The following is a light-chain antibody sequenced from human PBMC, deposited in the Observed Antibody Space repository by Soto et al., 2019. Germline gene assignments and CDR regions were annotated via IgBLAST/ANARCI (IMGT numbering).Light chain of an antibody. V-gene: IGKV1-39*01. Sequence: DIQVTQSPSSLSASVGDRVTITCRASQNIKNYLSWYQQKPGKAPKLLIYTASSLQSGVPSRFSGSGFGTDFSLTIDSLQPEDFASYYCQQSYSTPWTFGRGTKVDIK. CDR3: QQSYSTPWT. CDR2: TAS. J-gene: IGKJ1*01. CDR1: QNIKNY.